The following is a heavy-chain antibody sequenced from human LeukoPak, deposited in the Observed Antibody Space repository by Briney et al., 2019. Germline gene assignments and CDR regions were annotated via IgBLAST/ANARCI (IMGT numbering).Heavy chain of an antibody. CDR3: AKRVPYGSSAVYFDS. Sequence: GGSLRLSCPASGFTFGTYGMNWVRQAPGKGLEWVSAINDDAKNTFYADSVKGRFTISRDNSKNTLYLQMSSLTVEDTAIYYCAKRVPYGSSAVYFDSWGQGTLVTVSS. J-gene: IGHJ4*02. D-gene: IGHD6-6*01. CDR1: GFTFGTYG. CDR2: INDDAKNT. V-gene: IGHV3-23*01.